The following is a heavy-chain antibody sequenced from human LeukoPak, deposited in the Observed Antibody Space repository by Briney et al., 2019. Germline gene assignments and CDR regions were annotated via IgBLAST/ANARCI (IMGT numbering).Heavy chain of an antibody. CDR3: ARPTYYYDSSGPREYDY. CDR2: INHSGST. J-gene: IGHJ4*02. D-gene: IGHD3-22*01. CDR1: GGSFSGYY. V-gene: IGHV4-34*01. Sequence: SETLSLTCAVYGGSFSGYYWSWIRQPPGKGLEWIGEINHSGSTNYNPSLKSRVTISVDTSKNQFSLKLSSVTAADTAVYYCARPTYYYDSSGPREYDYWGQGTLVTVSS.